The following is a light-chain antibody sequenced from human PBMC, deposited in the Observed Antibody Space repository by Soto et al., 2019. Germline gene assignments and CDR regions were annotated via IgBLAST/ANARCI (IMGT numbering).Light chain of an antibody. CDR3: AAWDDSLNGYV. CDR1: SSSVGSNT. CDR2: TNN. J-gene: IGLJ1*01. Sequence: QSVLTQPPSASGTPGQWVTISCSGSSSSVGSNTVSWYQQLPGTAPKLLIYTNNQRPSGVPDRFSGSKSGTSASLAISGLQSEDEADYYCAAWDDSLNGYVFGTGTKLTVL. V-gene: IGLV1-44*01.